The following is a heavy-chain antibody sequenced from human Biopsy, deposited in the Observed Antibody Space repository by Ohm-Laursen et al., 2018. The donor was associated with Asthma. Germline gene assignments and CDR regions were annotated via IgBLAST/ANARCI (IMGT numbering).Heavy chain of an antibody. CDR3: ARVKDGYNFDY. D-gene: IGHD5-24*01. V-gene: IGHV4-30-2*01. J-gene: IGHJ4*02. CDR1: GGSISSGGYS. Sequence: PSDTLSLTCAVSGGSISSGGYSWSWIRQPPGKGLEWIGYIYHSGSTYYNPSLKSRVTISVDRSKNQFSLKLSSATAADTAVYYCARVKDGYNFDYWGQGTLVTVSS. CDR2: IYHSGST.